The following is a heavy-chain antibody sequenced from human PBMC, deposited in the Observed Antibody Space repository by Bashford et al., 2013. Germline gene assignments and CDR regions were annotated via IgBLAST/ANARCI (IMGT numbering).Heavy chain of an antibody. Sequence: GGSLRLSCAASGFTFSSYGMHWVRQAPGKGLEWVSGISWNSGSIGYADSVKGRFTISRDNAKNTLYLQMNSLRAEDTAVYYCAREVVYGGNSPNRYYYGMDVWGQGTTVTVSS. V-gene: IGHV3-74*01. CDR1: GFTFSSYG. D-gene: IGHD4-23*01. CDR3: AREVVYGGNSPNRYYYGMDV. J-gene: IGHJ6*02. CDR2: ISWNSGSI.